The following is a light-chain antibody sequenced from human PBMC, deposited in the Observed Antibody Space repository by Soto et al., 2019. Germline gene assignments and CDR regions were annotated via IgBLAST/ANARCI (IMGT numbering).Light chain of an antibody. CDR3: QQYGGSPQT. CDR1: QSVSNY. J-gene: IGKJ1*01. CDR2: GAS. V-gene: IGKV3-20*01. Sequence: EIVLTQSPGTLSLSPGERATLSCRASQSVSNYLAWYQHKPGQAPRLLIYGASSRATGIPDRFSGSGSETDFTLTISRLEPEDNAVYCCQQYGGSPQTFGQGTKV.